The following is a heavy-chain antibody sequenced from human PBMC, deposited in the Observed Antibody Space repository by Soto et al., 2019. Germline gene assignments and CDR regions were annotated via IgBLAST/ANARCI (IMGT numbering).Heavy chain of an antibody. V-gene: IGHV3-74*01. Sequence: GGSLRLSCAASGFTFSSYWMHWVRQAPGKGLVWVSRINSDGSSTSYADSVKGRFTISRDNAKNTLYLQMNSLRAEDTAVYYCARSFGGNSVDYYGMDVWGQGTTVTVSS. CDR3: ARSFGGNSVDYYGMDV. D-gene: IGHD2-21*02. CDR2: INSDGSST. CDR1: GFTFSSYW. J-gene: IGHJ6*02.